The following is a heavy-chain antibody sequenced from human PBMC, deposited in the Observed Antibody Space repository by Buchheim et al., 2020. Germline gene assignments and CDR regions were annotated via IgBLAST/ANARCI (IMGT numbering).Heavy chain of an antibody. CDR1: GGSISSGSYF. CDR2: IYSIGST. J-gene: IGHJ6*02. V-gene: IGHV4-61*02. D-gene: IGHD4-11*01. CDR3: ARASSNFYHYYGMDV. Sequence: QVQLQESGPGLVKPSQTLSLTCTVSGGSISSGSYFWSWIRQPAGKGLEWIGRIYSIGSTNYNPSLKSRVTISLDTSKNQFSLKLSSVTAADTAVYYCARASSNFYHYYGMDVWGQGTT.